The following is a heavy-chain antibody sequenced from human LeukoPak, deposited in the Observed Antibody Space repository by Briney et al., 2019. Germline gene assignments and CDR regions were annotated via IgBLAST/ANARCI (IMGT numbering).Heavy chain of an antibody. V-gene: IGHV3-74*03. Sequence: GNSLRLSCAASGFHFSNLWMHWVRQVPGKGLFWVSRINGNGGIRTYADSVRGRFSISRDNSKNVVYLQLNSLRAEETAIYYCISDSEGRSGGDSWGQGTLVTVSS. CDR1: GFHFSNLW. CDR3: ISDSEGRSGGDS. J-gene: IGHJ4*02. CDR2: INGNGGIR. D-gene: IGHD3-10*01.